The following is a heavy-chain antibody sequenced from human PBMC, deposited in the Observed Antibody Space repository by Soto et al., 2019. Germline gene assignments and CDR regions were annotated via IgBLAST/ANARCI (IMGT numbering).Heavy chain of an antibody. CDR2: IYSGGST. J-gene: IGHJ4*02. Sequence: EVQLVESGGGLIQPGGSLRLSCAASGFTVSSNYMSWVRQAPGKGLEWVSVIYSGGSTYYADSVKGRFTISRDNSKNTLYLQMNSLRAEDTAVYYCATAGYSSGWPFDYWGQGTLVTVSS. V-gene: IGHV3-53*01. CDR1: GFTVSSNY. D-gene: IGHD6-19*01. CDR3: ATAGYSSGWPFDY.